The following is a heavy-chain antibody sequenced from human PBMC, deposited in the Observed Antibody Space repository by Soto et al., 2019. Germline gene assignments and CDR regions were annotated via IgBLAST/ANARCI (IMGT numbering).Heavy chain of an antibody. D-gene: IGHD3-16*01. CDR3: ARGPILGEFDY. Sequence: QVQLVESGGGVVQPGRSLRLSCAASGFTFSNSGIHWVRQAPGKGLEWVALISYDGSNKYYGDSVKGRFTISRDNSKNTLYLQMNSLRTDDTAVYYCARGPILGEFDYWGQGTLVTVSS. V-gene: IGHV3-30*03. CDR1: GFTFSNSG. CDR2: ISYDGSNK. J-gene: IGHJ4*02.